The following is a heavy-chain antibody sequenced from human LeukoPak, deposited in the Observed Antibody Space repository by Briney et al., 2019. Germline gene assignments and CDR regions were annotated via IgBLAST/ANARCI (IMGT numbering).Heavy chain of an antibody. CDR1: GFTFSSYG. CDR2: IRYDGSNK. V-gene: IGHV3-30*02. J-gene: IGHJ3*02. Sequence: GGSLRLSCAASGFTFSSYGMHWVRQAPGKGLEWVAFIRYDGSNKYYADSVKGRFTISRDNSKNTLYLQMNSLRAEDTAVYYCAKGGAASGSSIDAFDIWGQGTMVTVSS. D-gene: IGHD1-26*01. CDR3: AKGGAASGSSIDAFDI.